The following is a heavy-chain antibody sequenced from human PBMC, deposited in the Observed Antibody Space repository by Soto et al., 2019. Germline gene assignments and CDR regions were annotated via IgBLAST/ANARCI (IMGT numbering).Heavy chain of an antibody. CDR2: IYPGDSDT. D-gene: IGHD3-9*01. J-gene: IGHJ4*02. CDR1: GYSFTSYW. V-gene: IGHV5-51*01. Sequence: PGESLKISCMGSGYSFTSYWIGWVRQMPGKGLEWMGIIYPGDSDTRYSPSFQGQVTISADKSISTAYLQWSSLKASDTAMYYCARVSKELRYFDWLLNYFDYWGQGTLVTVSS. CDR3: ARVSKELRYFDWLLNYFDY.